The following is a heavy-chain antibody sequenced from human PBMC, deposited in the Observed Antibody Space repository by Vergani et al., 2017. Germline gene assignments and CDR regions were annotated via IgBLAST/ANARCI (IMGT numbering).Heavy chain of an antibody. J-gene: IGHJ6*02. D-gene: IGHD5-18*01. CDR1: GFTFSDYY. CDR2: ISSSGSTI. CDR3: ARADTAMDPDIYYYGMDV. Sequence: QVQLVESGGGLVKPGGSLRLSCAASGFTFSDYYMSWIRQAPGKGLEWVSYISSSGSTIYYADSVKGRFTISRDNAKNSLYLQMNSLRAEDPAVYYCARADTAMDPDIYYYGMDVWGQGTTVTVSS. V-gene: IGHV3-11*01.